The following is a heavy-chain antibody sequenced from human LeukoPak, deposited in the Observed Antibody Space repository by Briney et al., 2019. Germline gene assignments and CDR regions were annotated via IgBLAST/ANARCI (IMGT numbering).Heavy chain of an antibody. V-gene: IGHV4-59*01. J-gene: IGHJ4*02. Sequence: SETLSLTCTVSGASISSSYWSWIRQPPGNGLEWIGYIYNSGSTNYNPSLKSRVTISVDTSKNQFSLKLSSVTAADTAVYYCARGDDSSGQGYWGQGTLVTVSS. D-gene: IGHD3-22*01. CDR2: IYNSGST. CDR1: GASISSSY. CDR3: ARGDDSSGQGY.